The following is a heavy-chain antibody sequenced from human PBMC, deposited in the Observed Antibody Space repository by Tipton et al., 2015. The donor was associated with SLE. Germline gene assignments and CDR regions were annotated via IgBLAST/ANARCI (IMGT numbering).Heavy chain of an antibody. CDR1: GFTFSSYA. V-gene: IGHV3-23*01. D-gene: IGHD2-15*01. J-gene: IGHJ3*02. CDR2: ISGSGGST. CDR3: AKVRGSPSCSGGSCSGDAFDI. Sequence: GSLRLSCAASGFTFSSYAMSWVRQAPEKGLEWVSAISGSGGSTYYADSVKGRFTISRDNSKNTLYLQMNSLRAEDTAVYYCAKVRGSPSCSGGSCSGDAFDIWGQGTMVTVSS.